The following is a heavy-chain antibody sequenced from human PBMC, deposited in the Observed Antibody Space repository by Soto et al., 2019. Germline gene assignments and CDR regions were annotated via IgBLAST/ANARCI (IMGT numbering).Heavy chain of an antibody. Sequence: PSETLSLTCAVYGGSFSGYYWSWLRQPPGKGLEWIGEINHSGSTNYNPSLKSRVTISVDTSKNQLSLKLSSVTAADTAVYYCARNERHPYYYGMDVWGQGTTVTVSS. V-gene: IGHV4-34*01. D-gene: IGHD1-1*01. J-gene: IGHJ6*02. CDR3: ARNERHPYYYGMDV. CDR1: GGSFSGYY. CDR2: INHSGST.